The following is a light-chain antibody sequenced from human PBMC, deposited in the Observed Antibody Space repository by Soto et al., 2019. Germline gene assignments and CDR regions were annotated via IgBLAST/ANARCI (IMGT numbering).Light chain of an antibody. CDR2: GAS. Sequence: EIVLAQSPGTLSLSPGERATLSCRASQSVTNSFLAWYQQKPGQAPRLLIYGASRRATGIPDRFTGSGSGTDFTLTISRLEPKDFAVYYCQQYVSSPWAFGQGTKVDIK. J-gene: IGKJ1*01. V-gene: IGKV3-20*01. CDR3: QQYVSSPWA. CDR1: QSVTNSF.